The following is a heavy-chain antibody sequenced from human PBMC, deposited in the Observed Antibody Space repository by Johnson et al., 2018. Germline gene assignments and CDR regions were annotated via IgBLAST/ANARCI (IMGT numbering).Heavy chain of an antibody. CDR1: GLPFSSNV. V-gene: IGHV3-48*01. J-gene: IGHJ2*01. CDR3: AGGGTGEAWYFDL. D-gene: IGHD3-16*01. CDR2: ISSSSSTI. Sequence: VQLQESGGGLVQPGGSLRLSCVASGLPFSSNVMNWVRQAPGKGLEWVSYISSSSSTIYYADSVNGRFTISRDNAKNSLYLQRNSLRAEDPAVDYCAGGGTGEAWYFDLWGRGTLVTVSS.